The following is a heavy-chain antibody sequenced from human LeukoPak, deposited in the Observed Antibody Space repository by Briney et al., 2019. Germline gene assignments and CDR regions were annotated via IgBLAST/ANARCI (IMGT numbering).Heavy chain of an antibody. J-gene: IGHJ4*02. V-gene: IGHV3-64D*09. CDR2: ISTNGGST. CDR3: VRCGSGWYFYEY. Sequence: PGGSLRLSCSASGFTFSSYAMHWVRQAPGKGLEYVSAISTNGGSTYYADSVKGRFTISRDNSKNTLYLQVSSLRAEDTAVYYCVRCGSGWYFYEYWGQGTLVTVSS. CDR1: GFTFSSYA. D-gene: IGHD6-19*01.